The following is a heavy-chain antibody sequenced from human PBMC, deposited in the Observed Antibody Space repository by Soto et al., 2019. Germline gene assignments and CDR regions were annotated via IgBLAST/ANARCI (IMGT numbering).Heavy chain of an antibody. V-gene: IGHV4-39*01. J-gene: IGHJ5*02. CDR1: GDSITNSNYY. CDR3: AGRNSLASVSLNFRELSKYKWIDP. Sequence: QLQLQESGPGLVKPSETLSLTCTVSGDSITNSNYYWGWFRQPPGKGLEWIASIYYIGSTYYNPSLKGRVTISVDTSNNQFSLNLNSVTASDTAVYYCAGRNSLASVSLNFRELSKYKWIDPWGPGTLVTVSS. D-gene: IGHD3-16*02. CDR2: IYYIGST.